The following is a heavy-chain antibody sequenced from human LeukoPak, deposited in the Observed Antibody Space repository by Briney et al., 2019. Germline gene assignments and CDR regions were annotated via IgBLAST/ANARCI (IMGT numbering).Heavy chain of an antibody. Sequence: GGSLRLSCAASGFTFSGHAMSWVRQAPVKGLEWVSAISGSSGRTYYADSVKGRFTISRDNSKNTLYLQMNSLRAEDTAVYYCAREGYYYDSSGYYLYYFDYWGQGTLVTVSS. CDR3: AREGYYYDSSGYYLYYFDY. D-gene: IGHD3-22*01. J-gene: IGHJ4*02. V-gene: IGHV3-23*01. CDR2: ISGSSGRT. CDR1: GFTFSGHA.